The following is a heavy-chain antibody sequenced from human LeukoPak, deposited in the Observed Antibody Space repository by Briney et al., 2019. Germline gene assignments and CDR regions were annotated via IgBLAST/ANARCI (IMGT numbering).Heavy chain of an antibody. CDR1: GYTFTSYG. Sequence: ASVKVSCKASGYTFTSYGISWVRQAPGQGLEWMGWISAYNGNTNCAQKLQGSVTMTTDTSTSTAYMELRSLRSDDTAVYYCARGPENYDFWSGYSNYFDYWGQGTLVTVSS. CDR2: ISAYNGNT. V-gene: IGHV1-18*01. D-gene: IGHD3-3*01. J-gene: IGHJ4*02. CDR3: ARGPENYDFWSGYSNYFDY.